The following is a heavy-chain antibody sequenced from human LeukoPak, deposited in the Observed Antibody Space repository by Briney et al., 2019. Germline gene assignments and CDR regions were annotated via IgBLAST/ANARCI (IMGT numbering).Heavy chain of an antibody. CDR3: ARGPDYYGSGSYYGGFDP. CDR2: IYYGGGT. Sequence: SETLSLTCTVSGGSINSYYWSWIRQPPGKGLEWIGYIYYGGGTNYSPSLKSRVTISVDTSKNQFSLKLSSVTAAGTAVYYCARGPDYYGSGSYYGGFDPWGQGTLVTVSS. V-gene: IGHV4-59*12. J-gene: IGHJ5*02. CDR1: GGSINSYY. D-gene: IGHD3-10*01.